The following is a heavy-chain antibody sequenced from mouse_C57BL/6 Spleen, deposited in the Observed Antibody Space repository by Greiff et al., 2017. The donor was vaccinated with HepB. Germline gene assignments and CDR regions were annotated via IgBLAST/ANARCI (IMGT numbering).Heavy chain of an antibody. CDR2: INPSSGYT. CDR3: AFYYYGSSWYFDV. V-gene: IGHV1-7*01. CDR1: GYTFTSYW. Sequence: QVQLKESGAELAKPGASVKLSCKASGYTFTSYWMHWVKQRPGQGLEWIGYINPSSGYTKYNQKFKDKATLTADKSSSTAYMQLSSLTYEDSAVYYCAFYYYGSSWYFDVWGTGTTVTVSS. D-gene: IGHD1-1*01. J-gene: IGHJ1*03.